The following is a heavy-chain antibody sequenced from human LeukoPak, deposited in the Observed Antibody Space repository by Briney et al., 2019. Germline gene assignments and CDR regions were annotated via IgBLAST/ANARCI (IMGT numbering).Heavy chain of an antibody. D-gene: IGHD2-2*02. CDR2: IYHSGST. CDR3: ARGRPIYYFDY. CDR1: GGSISSSSYY. Sequence: SETLSLTCTVSGGSISSSSYYWGWIRQPPGKGLEWIGSIYHSGSTYYNPSLKSRVTISVDTSKNQFSLKLSSVTAADTAVYYCARGRPIYYFDYWGQGTLVTVSS. J-gene: IGHJ4*02. V-gene: IGHV4-39*07.